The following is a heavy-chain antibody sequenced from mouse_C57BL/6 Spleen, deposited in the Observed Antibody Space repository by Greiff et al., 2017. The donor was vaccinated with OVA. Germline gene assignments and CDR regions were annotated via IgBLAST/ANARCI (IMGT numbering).Heavy chain of an antibody. CDR1: GYTFTSYW. CDR3: AGWLLQGDAMDY. CDR2: IHPNSGST. J-gene: IGHJ4*01. Sequence: QVQLQQPGAELVKPGASVKLSCKASGYTFTSYWMHWVKQSPGPGLEWIGMIHPNSGSTNYNEKFKSKATLTVDKSSSTAYMQLSSLTSEDSAVYYCAGWLLQGDAMDYWGQGTSVTVSS. V-gene: IGHV1-64*01. D-gene: IGHD2-3*01.